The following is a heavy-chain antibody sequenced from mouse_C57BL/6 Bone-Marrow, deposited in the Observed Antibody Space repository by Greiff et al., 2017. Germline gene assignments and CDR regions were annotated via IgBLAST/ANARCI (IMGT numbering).Heavy chain of an antibody. J-gene: IGHJ2*01. CDR1: GFTFSSYA. CDR2: ISDGGSYT. D-gene: IGHD4-1*02. Sequence: EVKLMESGGGLVKPGGSLKLSCAASGFTFSSYAMSWVRQTPEKRLEWVATISDGGSYTYYPDNVKGRFTISRDNAKNNLYLQMGHLNSEDTAMYYCASQLYFDYWGQGTTLTVSS. CDR3: ASQLYFDY. V-gene: IGHV5-4*03.